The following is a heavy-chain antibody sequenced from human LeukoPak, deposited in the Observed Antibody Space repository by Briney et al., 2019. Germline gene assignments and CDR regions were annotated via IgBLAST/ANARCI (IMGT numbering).Heavy chain of an antibody. CDR1: GGSFSGYY. Sequence: KPSAPLSLTCAVYGGSFSGYYWSCIRHPPGNGVEWIGEINTSGSTNYTPSLTSRVTISVDTSKNQFSLMLSSVTAADTAVYYCARGIARGVWSPNTRNYYGGNRGYFDYWGQGTLVTVSS. CDR2: INTSGST. D-gene: IGHD4-23*01. V-gene: IGHV4-34*01. J-gene: IGHJ4*02. CDR3: ARGIARGVWSPNTRNYYGGNRGYFDY.